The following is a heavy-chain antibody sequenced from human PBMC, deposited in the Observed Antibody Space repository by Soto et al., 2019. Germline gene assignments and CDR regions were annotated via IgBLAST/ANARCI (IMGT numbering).Heavy chain of an antibody. J-gene: IGHJ5*02. Sequence: PSETLSLTCAVYGVSFSGYYWSWIRQPPGKGLEWIGETNQSGSTNYNPSLKSRVTISVGTSKNQFSLRLSSVTAADTAVYYCARRRGGIAVAGTNNWFDPWGQGTLVTVSS. CDR3: ARRRGGIAVAGTNNWFDP. D-gene: IGHD6-19*01. CDR2: TNQSGST. V-gene: IGHV4-34*01. CDR1: GVSFSGYY.